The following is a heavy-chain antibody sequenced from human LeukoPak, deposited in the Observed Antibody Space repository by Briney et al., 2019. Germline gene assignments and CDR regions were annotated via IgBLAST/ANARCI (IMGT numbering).Heavy chain of an antibody. CDR2: IYYSGSA. CDR1: GGSINNYY. Sequence: SETLSLTCTVSGGSINNYYWSGIRQPPGKGLEYIGYIYYSGSANYNPSLKSRVTISVDPSKNQFSLKLSSVTAADTAVYYCARNGDYYEKSGYYYLFDFWGQGTLVTVCS. V-gene: IGHV4-59*01. D-gene: IGHD3-22*01. CDR3: ARNGDYYEKSGYYYLFDF. J-gene: IGHJ4*02.